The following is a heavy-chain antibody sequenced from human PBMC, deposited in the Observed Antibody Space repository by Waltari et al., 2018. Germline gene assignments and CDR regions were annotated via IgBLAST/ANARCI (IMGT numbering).Heavy chain of an antibody. CDR2: ISWNSASR. CDR1: GFTFDDYA. J-gene: IGHJ4*02. CDR3: TKDYLHSGYDQNYFDY. V-gene: IGHV3-9*01. D-gene: IGHD5-12*01. Sequence: EVQLVESGGGLVQPGRSLRLSCAASGFTFDDYAMHWVRQAPGKGLELVSSISWNSASRGYADSVRGRFTISRDNAKNSLYLQMDRLRAEDTAFYYCTKDYLHSGYDQNYFDYWGQGTLVTVSS.